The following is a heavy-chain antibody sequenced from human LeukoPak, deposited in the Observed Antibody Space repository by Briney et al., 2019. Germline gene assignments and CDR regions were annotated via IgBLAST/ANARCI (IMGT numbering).Heavy chain of an antibody. V-gene: IGHV3-23*01. J-gene: IGHJ3*02. CDR2: ITGSDGST. CDR1: GFTFRSYA. Sequence: GGSLRLSWAASGFTFRSYAMSWVRQAPGKGLEWVSAITGSDGSTYYADSVKGRFIVSRDNSKNTLYLQMNSLRAEDTAVYYCAKDGGYDYSLDAFDIWGQGTTVTVSS. CDR3: AKDGGYDYSLDAFDI. D-gene: IGHD5-12*01.